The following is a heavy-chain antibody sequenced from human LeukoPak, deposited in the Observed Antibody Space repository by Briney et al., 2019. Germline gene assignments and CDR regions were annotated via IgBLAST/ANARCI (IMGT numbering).Heavy chain of an antibody. D-gene: IGHD3-3*01. V-gene: IGHV4-4*02. CDR3: ARTYDFWSGYYRGEAYYFDY. CDR2: IYHSGST. CDR1: GGSISSSNW. Sequence: PSETLSLTCAVSGGSISSSNWWSWVRQPPGKGLEWVGEIYHSGSTNYNPSLKSRVTISVDTSKNQFSLKLSSVTAADTAVYYCARTYDFWSGYYRGEAYYFDYWGQGTLVTVSS. J-gene: IGHJ4*02.